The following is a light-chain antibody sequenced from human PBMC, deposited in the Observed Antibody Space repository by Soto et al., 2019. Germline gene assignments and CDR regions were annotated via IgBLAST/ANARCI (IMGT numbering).Light chain of an antibody. Sequence: DIVMTHSPSTLSVSPGERSTLSCRASQTVYTNLAWYQQKPGQAPRLLIYGASARAAGIPDRFSGSGSGTELTITISSMQSEDFAVYSCKNYNNCNFDFGQGTK. CDR3: KNYNNCNFD. CDR1: QTVYTN. V-gene: IGKV3-15*01. CDR2: GAS. J-gene: IGKJ2*01.